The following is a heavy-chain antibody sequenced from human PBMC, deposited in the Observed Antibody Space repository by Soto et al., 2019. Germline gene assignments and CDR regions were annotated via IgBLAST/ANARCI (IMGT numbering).Heavy chain of an antibody. V-gene: IGHV4-59*01. CDR2: IYYSGST. D-gene: IGHD6-6*01. CDR3: ARDRSSSLYYYGMDV. J-gene: IGHJ6*02. CDR1: GGSISSYY. Sequence: KPSETLSLTCTVSGGSISSYYWSWIRQPPGKGLEWIGYIYYSGSTNYNPSLKSRVTISVDTSKNQFSLKLSSVTAADTAVYYCARDRSSSLYYYGMDVWGQGTTVTVSS.